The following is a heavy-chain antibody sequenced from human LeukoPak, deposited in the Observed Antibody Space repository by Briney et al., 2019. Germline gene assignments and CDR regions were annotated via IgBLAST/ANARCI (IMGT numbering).Heavy chain of an antibody. CDR3: ARHVLATGGTNWFDP. V-gene: IGHV4-59*08. CDR1: GGSFSGYY. J-gene: IGHJ5*02. D-gene: IGHD1/OR15-1a*01. Sequence: SETLSLTCAVYGGSFSGYYWSWIRQPPGKGLEWIGYAHYSGSTNYNPSLKSRVTISVNTSKKQFSLKLSSVTAADTAVYYCARHVLATGGTNWFDPWGQGTLVTVSS. CDR2: AHYSGST.